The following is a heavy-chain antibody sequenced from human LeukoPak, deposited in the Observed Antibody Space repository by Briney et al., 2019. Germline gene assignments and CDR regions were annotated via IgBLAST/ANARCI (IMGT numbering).Heavy chain of an antibody. J-gene: IGHJ4*02. CDR3: ARADRVVPAAD. D-gene: IGHD2-2*01. Sequence: PSETLSLTCTVSGGSISSYYWSWIRQPPGKGLEWIGYIYYSGSTNYNPSLKSRVTISVDTSKNQFSLKLSSVTAADTAVYYCARADRVVPAADWGQGTLVTVSS. CDR1: GGSISSYY. CDR2: IYYSGST. V-gene: IGHV4-59*01.